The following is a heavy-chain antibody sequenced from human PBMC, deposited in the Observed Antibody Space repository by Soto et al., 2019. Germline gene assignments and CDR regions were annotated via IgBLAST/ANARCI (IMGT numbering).Heavy chain of an antibody. Sequence: PSETLSLTCTVSGGSISSGDYSWSWIRQPPGKGLEWIGYTYHSGTTYYNPSLKSRVTISLDRSKNQFSLELSSVTAADTAVYYCARVEAATGTRYFDYWGQGTLVTVSS. V-gene: IGHV4-30-2*01. CDR3: ARVEAATGTRYFDY. D-gene: IGHD6-13*01. CDR1: GGSISSGDYS. J-gene: IGHJ4*02. CDR2: TYHSGTT.